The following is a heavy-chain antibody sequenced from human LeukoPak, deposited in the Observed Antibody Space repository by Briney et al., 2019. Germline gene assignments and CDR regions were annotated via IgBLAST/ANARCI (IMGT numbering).Heavy chain of an antibody. CDR3: ARHLGGYYDSSGATLYAFDI. J-gene: IGHJ3*02. D-gene: IGHD3-22*01. CDR2: INHSGST. CDR1: GGSFSGYY. V-gene: IGHV4-34*01. Sequence: SETLSLTCAVYGGSFSGYYWGWIRQPPGKGLEWIGEINHSGSTNYNPSLKSRVTISVDTSKNQFSLKLSSVTAADTAVYYCARHLGGYYDSSGATLYAFDIWGQGTMVTVSS.